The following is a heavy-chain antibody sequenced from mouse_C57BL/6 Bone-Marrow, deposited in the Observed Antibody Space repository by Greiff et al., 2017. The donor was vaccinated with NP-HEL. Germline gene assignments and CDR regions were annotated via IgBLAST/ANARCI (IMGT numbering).Heavy chain of an antibody. CDR1: GFTFSDYS. D-gene: IGHD2-4*01. Sequence: EVMLVESEGGLVQPGSSMKLSCTASGFTFSDYSMAWVRQVPEKGLEWVANINYDGSSTYYLDSLKSRFIISRDNAKNILYLQMSSLKSEDTDTYYCARERGLRRRTYAMDYWGQGTSVTVSS. J-gene: IGHJ4*01. CDR3: ARERGLRRRTYAMDY. V-gene: IGHV5-16*01. CDR2: INYDGSST.